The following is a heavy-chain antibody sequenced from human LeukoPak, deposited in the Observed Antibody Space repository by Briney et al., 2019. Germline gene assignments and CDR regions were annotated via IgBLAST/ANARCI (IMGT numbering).Heavy chain of an antibody. CDR1: GYIFTSYG. Sequence: GASVKVSCMASGYIFTSYGISWVRQAPGQGLEWMGWISAYNGNTNYAQKLQGRVTMTTDTSTSTAYMELRSLRSDDTAVYYCARDPTVAGPFDYWGQGTLVTVSS. CDR2: ISAYNGNT. CDR3: ARDPTVAGPFDY. J-gene: IGHJ4*02. V-gene: IGHV1-18*01. D-gene: IGHD6-19*01.